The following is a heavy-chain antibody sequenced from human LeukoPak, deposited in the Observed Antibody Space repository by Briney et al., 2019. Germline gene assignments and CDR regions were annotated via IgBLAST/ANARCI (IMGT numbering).Heavy chain of an antibody. V-gene: IGHV3-64*02. Sequence: PGGSLRLSCAASGFIFRNYGMHWLRQAPGKGLEYVSSINSNGDNTYYADSVRGRFTISRDNSKNMLYLQMGSLTTEDTAVFYCARDSGRAQGWFGPWGQGTLVTVSS. CDR3: ARDSGRAQGWFGP. CDR1: GFIFRNYG. CDR2: INSNGDNT. D-gene: IGHD5-12*01. J-gene: IGHJ5*02.